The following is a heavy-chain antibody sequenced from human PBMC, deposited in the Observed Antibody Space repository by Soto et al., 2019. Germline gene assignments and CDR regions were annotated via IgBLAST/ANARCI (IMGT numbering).Heavy chain of an antibody. J-gene: IGHJ4*02. CDR1: GGSFSGYY. D-gene: IGHD2-2*02. Sequence: PSETLSLTCAVYGGSFSGYYWSWIRQPPGKGLEWIGEINHSGSTNYNPSLKSRITISVDTSKNQFSLKLSSVTAADTAVYYCARGTGIVVVPAAIQYYFDYWGQGTLVTVSS. V-gene: IGHV4-34*01. CDR2: INHSGST. CDR3: ARGTGIVVVPAAIQYYFDY.